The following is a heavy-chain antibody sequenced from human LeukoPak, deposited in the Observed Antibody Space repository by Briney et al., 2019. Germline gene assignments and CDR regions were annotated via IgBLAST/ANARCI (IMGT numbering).Heavy chain of an antibody. D-gene: IGHD2-21*01. CDR1: GGSISSYY. CDR3: ARIPRSGGPHAFDI. Sequence: PSETLSLTCTVSGGSISSYYWSWIRQPPGKGLEWIGYIYYSGSTNYNPSLKSRVTISVDTSKNQFSLKLSSVTAADTAVYYCARIPRSGGPHAFDIWGQGTMVTVSS. CDR2: IYYSGST. J-gene: IGHJ3*02. V-gene: IGHV4-59*01.